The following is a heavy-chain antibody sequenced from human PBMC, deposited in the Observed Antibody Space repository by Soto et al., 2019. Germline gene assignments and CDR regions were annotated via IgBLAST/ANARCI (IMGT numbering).Heavy chain of an antibody. Sequence: SEPLSLHGSVSGGSINSSSYFWGWVRQPPGKGLEWIGSIYYSGSTYYNPSLRSRVTISVDTSKNQFSLKLSSVTAADTAVFYCARHYSSGSRNWFDPWGQGTLVTVSS. V-gene: IGHV4-39*01. CDR1: GGSINSSSYF. D-gene: IGHD6-19*01. CDR2: IYYSGST. J-gene: IGHJ5*02. CDR3: ARHYSSGSRNWFDP.